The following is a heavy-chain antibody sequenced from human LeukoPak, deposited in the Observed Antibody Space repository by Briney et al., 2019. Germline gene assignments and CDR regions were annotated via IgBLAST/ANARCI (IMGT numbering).Heavy chain of an antibody. J-gene: IGHJ4*02. CDR2: MNPDTGNT. Sequence: ASVKVSCKASGYTFTSHHINWVRQAAGQGFEWMGWMNPDTGNTVYAQKFQGRVTMTWDTSISTAYMALDSPRSEDTAVYYCARGRPTNLGGIYWGQGTLVTVSS. D-gene: IGHD7-27*01. V-gene: IGHV1-8*01. CDR3: ARGRPTNLGGIY. CDR1: GYTFTSHH.